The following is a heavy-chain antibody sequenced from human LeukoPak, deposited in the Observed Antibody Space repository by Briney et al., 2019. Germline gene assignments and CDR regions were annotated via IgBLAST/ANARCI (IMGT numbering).Heavy chain of an antibody. CDR3: ARDDCSSISCYHNWFDP. CDR1: GFTFSSYW. Sequence: GGSLRLSCAASGFTFSSYWMSWVRQAPGKGLEWVANIKQDGSEKYYVDSVKGRFTIYRENAKNSLYLQMNRLRAEDTAVYYCARDDCSSISCYHNWFDPWGQGTLVTVSS. J-gene: IGHJ5*02. D-gene: IGHD2-2*01. CDR2: IKQDGSEK. V-gene: IGHV3-7*01.